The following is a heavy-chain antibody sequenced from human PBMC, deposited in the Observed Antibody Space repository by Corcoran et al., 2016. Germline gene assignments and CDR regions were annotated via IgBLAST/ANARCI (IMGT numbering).Heavy chain of an antibody. V-gene: IGHV3-7*03. CDR3: ARAWWELSRGY. CDR1: GFTFSSYW. CDR2: IKQDGSEN. D-gene: IGHD1-26*01. J-gene: IGHJ4*02. Sequence: EVQLVESGGGLVQPGGSLRLSCAASGFTFSSYWMSWVRQAPGKGLEWVANIKQDGSENYYVDSVKGRFTISRDNAKKSLYLQMNSLRAEDTAVYYCARAWWELSRGYWGQGTLITVSS.